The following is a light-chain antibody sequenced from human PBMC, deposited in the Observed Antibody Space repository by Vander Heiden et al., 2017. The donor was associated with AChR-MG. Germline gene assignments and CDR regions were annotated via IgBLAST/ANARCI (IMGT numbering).Light chain of an antibody. Sequence: PGERATLSCRASQSVSSYLAWYQQKPGQAPRLLIYDASTRATGIPARFSGSGSGTDFTLTISSLEPEDVAVYYCQQRSNWPLTFGPGTKVDIK. J-gene: IGKJ3*01. CDR3: QQRSNWPLT. V-gene: IGKV3-11*01. CDR2: DAS. CDR1: QSVSSY.